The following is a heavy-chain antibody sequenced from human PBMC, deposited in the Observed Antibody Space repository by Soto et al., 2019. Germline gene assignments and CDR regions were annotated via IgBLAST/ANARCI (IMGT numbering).Heavy chain of an antibody. CDR1: GFTFSSYG. V-gene: IGHV3-33*01. CDR3: ARVGLEWLVPHPPYHYYMDV. Sequence: GGSPRLSCAASGFTFSSYGMHWVRQAPGKGLEWVAVIWYDGSNKYYADSVKGRFTISRDNSKNTLYLQMNSLRAEDTAVYYCARVGLEWLVPHPPYHYYMDVWGKGTTVTVS. D-gene: IGHD3-3*01. CDR2: IWYDGSNK. J-gene: IGHJ6*03.